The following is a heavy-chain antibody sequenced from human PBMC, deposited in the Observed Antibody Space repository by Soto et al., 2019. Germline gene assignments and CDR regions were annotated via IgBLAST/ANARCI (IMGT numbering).Heavy chain of an antibody. J-gene: IGHJ4*02. CDR1: GFTFSNYY. D-gene: IGHD4-17*01. CDR3: ARFRTDGDYVDY. CDR2: ISSTSTYT. Sequence: QVQLVESGGGLVRPGGSLRLSCAASGFTFSNYYVTWIRQAPGKGLEWVSSISSTSTYTNYADSVMGRFTLSRDSAKNSLYLQLSSLRAEDTAVYYCARFRTDGDYVDYWGQRTLVTVSS. V-gene: IGHV3-11*05.